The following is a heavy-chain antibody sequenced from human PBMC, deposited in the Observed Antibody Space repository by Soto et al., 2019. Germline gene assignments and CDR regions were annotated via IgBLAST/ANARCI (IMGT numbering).Heavy chain of an antibody. V-gene: IGHV3-23*01. Sequence: QLLESGGGLVQLGGSLRLSCAASGFSVHANDLSWVRQTPGKGLQWVSTITESGVTAYYADSVKGRFSIARDNVKAILSLQMIGLSVKGTAVYYWAKDQFRRSWYQDAFDVWGQGTMVAVSS. D-gene: IGHD6-13*01. CDR2: ITESGVTA. CDR1: GFSVHAND. CDR3: AKDQFRRSWYQDAFDV. J-gene: IGHJ3*01.